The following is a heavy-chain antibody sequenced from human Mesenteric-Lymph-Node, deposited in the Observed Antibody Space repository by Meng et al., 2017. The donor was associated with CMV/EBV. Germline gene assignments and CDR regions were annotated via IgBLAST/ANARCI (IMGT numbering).Heavy chain of an antibody. CDR1: GGTLSNSP. V-gene: IGHV1-69*10. J-gene: IGHJ6*02. CDR3: ARGVPFEKFNYGLDV. Sequence: SVKVSCKTSGGTLSNSPIHWVRQAPGQGLEWMGCFIPIFGIANYAQKFQGRVTITADKSTNTAYMDLSSLRSEDTAVYFCARGVPFEKFNYGLDVWGQGTTVTVSS. CDR2: FIPIFGIA. D-gene: IGHD3-9*01.